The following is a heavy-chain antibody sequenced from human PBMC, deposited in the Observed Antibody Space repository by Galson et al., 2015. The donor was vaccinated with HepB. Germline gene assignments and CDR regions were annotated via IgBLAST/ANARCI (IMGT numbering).Heavy chain of an antibody. CDR3: ARAEVGADWDYYYYYMDV. CDR2: IYTSGST. D-gene: IGHD1-26*01. CDR1: GGSISSGSYY. Sequence: LSLTCTVSGGSISSGSYYWSWIRQPAGKGLEWIGRIYTSGSTNYNPSLKSRVTMSVDTSKNQFSLKLSSVTAADTAVYYCARAEVGADWDYYYYYMDVWGKGTTVTVSS. V-gene: IGHV4-61*02. J-gene: IGHJ6*03.